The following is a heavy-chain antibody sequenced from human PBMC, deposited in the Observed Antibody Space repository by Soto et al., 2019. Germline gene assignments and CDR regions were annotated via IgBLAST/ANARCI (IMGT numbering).Heavy chain of an antibody. CDR2: IYYSGST. D-gene: IGHD5-12*01. J-gene: IGHJ4*02. Sequence: SETLTLTCTVSGGSVISGSYYWSWIRQPPGKGLEWIGYIYYSGSTNYNPSLKSRVTISVDTSKNQFSLKLSSVTAADTAVYYCARTDLAFDYWGQGTLVTVSS. CDR1: GGSVISGSYY. V-gene: IGHV4-61*01. CDR3: ARTDLAFDY.